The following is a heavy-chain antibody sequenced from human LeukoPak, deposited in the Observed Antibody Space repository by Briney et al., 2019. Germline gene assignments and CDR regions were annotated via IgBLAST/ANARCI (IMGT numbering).Heavy chain of an antibody. Sequence: ASVKVSCKASGYTFTGYYMHWVRQAPGQGLEWMGWINPNSGGTNYAQKFQGRVTMTRDTSISTAYMELSRLRSDDTAVYYCAVLDIVVVPAAMEARGDYWGRGTLVPAS. CDR1: GYTFTGYY. J-gene: IGHJ4*02. CDR2: INPNSGGT. CDR3: AVLDIVVVPAAMEARGDY. D-gene: IGHD2-2*01. V-gene: IGHV1-2*02.